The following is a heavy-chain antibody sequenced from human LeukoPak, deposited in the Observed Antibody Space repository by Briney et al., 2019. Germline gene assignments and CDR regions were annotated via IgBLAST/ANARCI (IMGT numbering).Heavy chain of an antibody. D-gene: IGHD3-22*01. Sequence: GGSLRLSCAASGFTFDDYAMHWVRQAPGKGLEWVSLISGDGGSTYYADSVKGRFTISRDNSKNSLYLQMNSLRTGDTALYYCAKDMAPYDSSGYYYLSYYYYGMDVWGQGTTVTVSS. CDR3: AKDMAPYDSSGYYYLSYYYYGMDV. V-gene: IGHV3-43*02. CDR2: ISGDGGST. CDR1: GFTFDDYA. J-gene: IGHJ6*02.